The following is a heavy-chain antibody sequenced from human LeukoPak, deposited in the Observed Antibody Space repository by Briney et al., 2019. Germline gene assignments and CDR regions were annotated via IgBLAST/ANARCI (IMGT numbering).Heavy chain of an antibody. Sequence: GPSLRPSCPAAGFIFSNHWIRSVRQVPGKGLVSVSRIDEGVGNAMYADSVKGRFSISRDNAKNTINLQMNSLRAEDTGVYYCIRDEALWRLDYWGQGTLVTVSS. CDR2: IDEGVGNA. CDR3: IRDEALWRLDY. J-gene: IGHJ4*02. D-gene: IGHD2-21*01. CDR1: GFIFSNHW. V-gene: IGHV3-74*03.